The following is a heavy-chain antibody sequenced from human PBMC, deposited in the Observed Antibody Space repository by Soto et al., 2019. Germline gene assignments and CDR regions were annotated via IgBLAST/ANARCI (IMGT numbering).Heavy chain of an antibody. V-gene: IGHV3-23*01. D-gene: IGHD3-10*01. CDR1: GFTFRSYA. CDR3: AKDRIIMVRGVPNWFDP. Sequence: PGGSLRLSCAASGFTFRSYAMSWVRQAPGKGLEWVSGISGSGDSTNYADSVEGRFTISRDNSKNTLYLQMNSLRAEDTAVYYCAKDRIIMVRGVPNWFDPWGQGTLVTVSS. CDR2: ISGSGDST. J-gene: IGHJ5*02.